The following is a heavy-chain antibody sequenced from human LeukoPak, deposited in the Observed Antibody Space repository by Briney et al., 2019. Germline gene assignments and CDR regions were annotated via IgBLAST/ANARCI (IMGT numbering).Heavy chain of an antibody. Sequence: SETLSLTCTVSGGSISSSSYYWGWIRQPPGKGLEWIGSIYYSGSTYYNPSLKSRVTISVYTSKNQFSLKLSSVTAADTAVYYCASAHSRYCSSTSCYRTHAFDIWGQGTMVTVSS. CDR1: GGSISSSSYY. D-gene: IGHD2-2*01. J-gene: IGHJ3*02. CDR2: IYYSGST. CDR3: ASAHSRYCSSTSCYRTHAFDI. V-gene: IGHV4-39*01.